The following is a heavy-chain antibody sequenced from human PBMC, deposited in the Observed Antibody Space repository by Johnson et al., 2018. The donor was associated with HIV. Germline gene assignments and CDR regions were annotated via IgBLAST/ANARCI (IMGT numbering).Heavy chain of an antibody. V-gene: IGHV3-30*03. CDR2: ISYDGSNK. Sequence: QVQLVESGGGVVQPGRSLRLSCAASGFTFSSYGMHWVRQAPGKGLEWVAVISYDGSNKYYADSVKGRFTISRDNSKNTLYLQMNSLRPEDTAVYYCARIMDTDMVLGENAFDMWGQGTMVTVSS. D-gene: IGHD5-18*01. J-gene: IGHJ3*02. CDR3: ARIMDTDMVLGENAFDM. CDR1: GFTFSSYG.